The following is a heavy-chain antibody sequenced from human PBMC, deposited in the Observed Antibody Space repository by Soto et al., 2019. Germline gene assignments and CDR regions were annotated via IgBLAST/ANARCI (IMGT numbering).Heavy chain of an antibody. CDR3: ARGLLMRGYSGYSVFGH. D-gene: IGHD5-12*01. CDR2: VNHRGSS. J-gene: IGHJ4*02. V-gene: IGHV4-34*01. Sequence: SETLSLTCAVYGGSISGYYWSWIRQPPGKGLEWIGEVNHRGSSNYNPSLKSRVTISVDTSKNQFSLKLTSVTAADTAVYYCARGLLMRGYSGYSVFGHWGQGPLVTVSS. CDR1: GGSISGYY.